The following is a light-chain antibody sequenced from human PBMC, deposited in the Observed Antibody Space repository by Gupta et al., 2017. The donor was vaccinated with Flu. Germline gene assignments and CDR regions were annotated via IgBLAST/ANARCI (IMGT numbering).Light chain of an antibody. CDR2: DAS. J-gene: IGKJ1*01. CDR3: QQYGNSPWT. Sequence: EIVLTQSPGTLSSSPGERASLSCRASQSVSNSYFDWYQQKPGQAPRLLIYDASKRAAGVPDRFSASESGTDFTLTIGRLEPEDFAVYYCQQYGNSPWTFGQGTKVENK. CDR1: QSVSNSY. V-gene: IGKV3-20*01.